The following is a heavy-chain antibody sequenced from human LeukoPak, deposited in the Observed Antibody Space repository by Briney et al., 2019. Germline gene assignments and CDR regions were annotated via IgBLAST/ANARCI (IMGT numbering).Heavy chain of an antibody. D-gene: IGHD3-22*01. CDR3: ARDLSGITMIVGLGWFDP. CDR1: GYTFTSYD. CDR2: MNPNSGNT. Sequence: ASVKVSCKASGYTFTSYDINWVRQATGQGLEWMGWMNPNSGNTGYAQKFQGRVTMTRNTSISTAYMELSSLRSEDTAVYYCARDLSGITMIVGLGWFDPWGQGTLVTVSS. V-gene: IGHV1-8*01. J-gene: IGHJ5*02.